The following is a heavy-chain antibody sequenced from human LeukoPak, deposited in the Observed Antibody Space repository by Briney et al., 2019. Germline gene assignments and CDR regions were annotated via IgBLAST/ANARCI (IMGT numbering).Heavy chain of an antibody. Sequence: GGSLRLSCAASGFTFSSYSMNWIRQAPGKGLEWVSSISSSSSYIYYADSVKGRFTISRDNVKNSLYLQMNSLRAEDTAVYYCARDPGYSYGLDYWGQGTLVTVSS. CDR1: GFTFSSYS. CDR2: ISSSSSYI. J-gene: IGHJ4*02. D-gene: IGHD5-18*01. V-gene: IGHV3-21*01. CDR3: ARDPGYSYGLDY.